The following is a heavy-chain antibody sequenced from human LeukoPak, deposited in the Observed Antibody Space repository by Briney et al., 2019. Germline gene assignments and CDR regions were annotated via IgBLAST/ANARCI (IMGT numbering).Heavy chain of an antibody. D-gene: IGHD6-19*01. J-gene: IGHJ4*02. CDR3: ARGLAVGGTGY. CDR1: GYSFTSDD. V-gene: IGHV1-8*01. Sequence: ASVKVSCKASGYSFTSDDLSWVRQATGQGLEWMGWMNPNSGNTGYAQKFQGRVIMTRDISISTAYMELSSLTSEDTAIYYCARGLAVGGTGYWGQGTLVTVSS. CDR2: MNPNSGNT.